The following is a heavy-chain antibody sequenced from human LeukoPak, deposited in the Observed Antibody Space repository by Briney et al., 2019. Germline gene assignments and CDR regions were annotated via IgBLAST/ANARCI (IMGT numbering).Heavy chain of an antibody. CDR1: GGSISSSSYY. V-gene: IGHV4-39*01. CDR3: ARQRGYYDSGGYYPDY. J-gene: IGHJ4*02. Sequence: PSETLSLTCTVSGGSISSSSYYWGWIRQPPGKGLEWIGSIYYSGSTYYNPSLKSRVTISADTSKSQFSLKLSSVTAADTAVYYCARQRGYYDSGGYYPDYWGQGTLVTVSS. CDR2: IYYSGST. D-gene: IGHD3-22*01.